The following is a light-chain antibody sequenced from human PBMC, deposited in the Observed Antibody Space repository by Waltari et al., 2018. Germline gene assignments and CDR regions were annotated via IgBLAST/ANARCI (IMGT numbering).Light chain of an antibody. V-gene: IGKV1-5*03. Sequence: DIQVTQSSSTLSASVGDRVTVTCRASQTISNWLAWYQQKPGKAPKLLIYKASTLESGVPSRFSGSGSGTEFTLTISSLQPDDFATYFCLQYNSYPRTFGQGTELEIK. CDR2: KAS. J-gene: IGKJ2*01. CDR1: QTISNW. CDR3: LQYNSYPRT.